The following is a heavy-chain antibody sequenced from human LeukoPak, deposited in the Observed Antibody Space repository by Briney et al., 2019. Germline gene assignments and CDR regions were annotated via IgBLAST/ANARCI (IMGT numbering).Heavy chain of an antibody. D-gene: IGHD3-10*01. J-gene: IGHJ4*02. CDR2: SPSGDIG. V-gene: IGHV3-23*01. Sequence: SPSGDIGYYADSVKGRFTISRDNSKNTLYLEVISLTAEDTAVYYCAKDDAWLRFGEWSQGTLVTVSS. CDR3: AKDDAWLRFGE.